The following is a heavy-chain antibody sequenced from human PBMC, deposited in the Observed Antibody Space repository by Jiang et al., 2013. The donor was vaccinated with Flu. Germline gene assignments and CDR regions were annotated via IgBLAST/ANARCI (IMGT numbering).Heavy chain of an antibody. CDR1: GDSIRSSSYY. D-gene: IGHD3-10*01. J-gene: IGHJ4*02. V-gene: IGHV4-39*07. CDR3: ARMLRGDWVGGSLDY. CDR2: IYYSGST. Sequence: LLKPSETLSLTCTVTGDSIRSSSYYWGWIRQPPGKGLEWIGTIYYSGSTYYKSSLKSRVTMSVDTSKNQFSLKLTSVTAADTAVYFCARMLRGDWVGGSLDYWGQGTLVPVSS.